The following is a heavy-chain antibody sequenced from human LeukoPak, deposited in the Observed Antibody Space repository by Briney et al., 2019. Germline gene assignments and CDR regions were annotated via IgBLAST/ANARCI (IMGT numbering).Heavy chain of an antibody. V-gene: IGHV3-43*02. D-gene: IGHD6-19*01. CDR1: GFTFDDYA. CDR2: ISGDGGST. J-gene: IGHJ4*02. Sequence: GGSLRLSCAASGFTFDDYAMHWLRHAPGKGLEWVSLISGDGGSTYYALPVKGRFTISRDNRKNSLYLQMNSLRTEDTALYYCAKDKELLQWLVRPYYFDYWGQGTLVTVSS. CDR3: AKDKELLQWLVRPYYFDY.